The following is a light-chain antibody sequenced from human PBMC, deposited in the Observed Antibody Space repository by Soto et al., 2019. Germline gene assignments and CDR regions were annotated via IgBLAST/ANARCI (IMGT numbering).Light chain of an antibody. J-gene: IGKJ5*01. Sequence: EIVMTQSPATLSVSPGERATLSCRASQSFSSNLAWYQQKPGQAPRLLIYGASTRATGVPASFSGSGSGTEFTLTISSLQSEDFAVYYCQQYNNWPRTFGQGTRLEIK. CDR1: QSFSSN. CDR2: GAS. V-gene: IGKV3-15*01. CDR3: QQYNNWPRT.